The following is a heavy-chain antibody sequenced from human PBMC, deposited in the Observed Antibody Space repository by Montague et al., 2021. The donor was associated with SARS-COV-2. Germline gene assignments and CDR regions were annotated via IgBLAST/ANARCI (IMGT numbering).Heavy chain of an antibody. D-gene: IGHD2-21*02. CDR2: VSHPGSA. V-gene: IGHV4-34*01. CDR1: TEAFNGYY. Sequence: SETLSLTCAVYTEAFNGYYWTWIRQPPGKGLEWIGEVSHPGSAKYNPSLKSRLTISMDTSKSQVSLKINSVTAADTAVYFCAGLGSPAYCGGDCYLRDYGTDVWGQGTRVTVSS. CDR3: AGLGSPAYCGGDCYLRDYGTDV. J-gene: IGHJ6*02.